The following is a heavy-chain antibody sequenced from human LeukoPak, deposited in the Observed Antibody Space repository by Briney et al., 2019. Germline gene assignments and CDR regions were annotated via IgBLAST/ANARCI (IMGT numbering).Heavy chain of an antibody. J-gene: IGHJ4*02. Sequence: PGGSLRLSCAASGFSFSNYAMSRVRQAPARGPEWVSSMKGGGETFYADSVKGRFTLSRDDSRNTVYLQLNNLRVEDTAIYYCAKANWVSNADAVWWGQGTQVTVSS. V-gene: IGHV3-23*01. CDR3: AKANWVSNADAVW. CDR2: MKGGGET. D-gene: IGHD1-1*01. CDR1: GFSFSNYA.